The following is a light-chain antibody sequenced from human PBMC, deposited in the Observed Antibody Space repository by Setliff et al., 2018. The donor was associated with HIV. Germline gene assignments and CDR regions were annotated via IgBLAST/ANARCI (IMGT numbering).Light chain of an antibody. V-gene: IGLV2-8*01. J-gene: IGLJ1*01. Sequence: QSALTQSPSASGSPGQSVTISCTGTSSDVGGYNYVSWHQQHPGKAPKVIIYEVSKRPSGVPDRCSGSKSGNAASLTVSGLQAEDESDYYCSSYAGSSYVFGSGTKVTV. CDR1: SSDVGGYNY. CDR2: EVS. CDR3: SSYAGSSYV.